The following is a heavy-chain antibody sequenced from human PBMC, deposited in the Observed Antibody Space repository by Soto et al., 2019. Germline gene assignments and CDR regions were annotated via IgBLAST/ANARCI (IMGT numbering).Heavy chain of an antibody. D-gene: IGHD6-19*01. CDR2: ISYDGSNK. CDR1: GFTFSSYG. CDR3: EKDGLRGWPNYYYGMDV. Sequence: QVQLVESGGGVVQPGRSLRLSCAASGFTFSSYGMHWVRQAPGKGLEWVAVISYDGSNKYYADSVMGRFTISRDNSKNXXYLQMNSLRAEDTAVYYCEKDGLRGWPNYYYGMDVWGQGTTVTVSS. J-gene: IGHJ6*02. V-gene: IGHV3-30*18.